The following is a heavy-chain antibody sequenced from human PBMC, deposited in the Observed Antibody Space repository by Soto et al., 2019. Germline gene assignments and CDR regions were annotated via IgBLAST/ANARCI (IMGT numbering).Heavy chain of an antibody. CDR2: IFYSGTT. D-gene: IGHD3-10*01. CDR3: ARGLNDYGSGSYYYYYGLDV. J-gene: IGHJ6*02. V-gene: IGHV4-30-4*01. CDR1: GGSISSGDYY. Sequence: SETLSLTCTVSGGSISSGDYYWSWIRQPPGKGLEWIGYIFYSGTTYHNPSLKSRVTISIDTSKNQFSLKLSSVTAADAAVYYCARGLNDYGSGSYYYYYGLDVWGQGSTVTVSS.